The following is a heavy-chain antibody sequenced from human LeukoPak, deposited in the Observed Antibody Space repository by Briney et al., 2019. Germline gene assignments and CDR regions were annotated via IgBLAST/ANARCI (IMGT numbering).Heavy chain of an antibody. CDR2: ISSSGSTI. Sequence: GGSLRLSCAASGFTFSSYSMNWVRQAPGKGLEWVSYISSSGSTIYYADSVKGRFTISRDNAKNSLYLQMNSLRAEDTAVYYCARVVLGNYYYYYMDVWGKGTTVTASS. D-gene: IGHD7-27*01. CDR3: ARVVLGNYYYYYMDV. CDR1: GFTFSSYS. J-gene: IGHJ6*03. V-gene: IGHV3-48*04.